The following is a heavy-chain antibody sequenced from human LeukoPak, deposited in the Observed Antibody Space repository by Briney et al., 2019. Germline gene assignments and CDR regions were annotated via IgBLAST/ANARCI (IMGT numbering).Heavy chain of an antibody. D-gene: IGHD3-22*01. CDR3: ARVYYYDSSGPTSD. V-gene: IGHV3-21*01. Sequence: TGGSLRLSCAASGFTFSSYSMNRVRQAPGKGLEWVSSISSSSSYIYYADSVKGRFTISRDNAKNSLYLQMNSLRAEDTAVYSCARVYYYDSSGPTSDWGQGTLVTVSS. CDR1: GFTFSSYS. J-gene: IGHJ4*02. CDR2: ISSSSSYI.